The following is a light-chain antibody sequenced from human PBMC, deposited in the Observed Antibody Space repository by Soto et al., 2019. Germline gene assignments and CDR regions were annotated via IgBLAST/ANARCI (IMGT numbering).Light chain of an antibody. CDR1: QGISSY. Sequence: IGMTQSPSSFSASTGDRVTITCRASQGISSYLAWYQQKPGKAPKLLIYAASTLQSGVPSRFRGSGSGTDFTLTISCLQSEDFATYYCQQYYSYQRTFGQGTKVDIK. CDR3: QQYYSYQRT. CDR2: AAS. J-gene: IGKJ1*01. V-gene: IGKV1-8*01.